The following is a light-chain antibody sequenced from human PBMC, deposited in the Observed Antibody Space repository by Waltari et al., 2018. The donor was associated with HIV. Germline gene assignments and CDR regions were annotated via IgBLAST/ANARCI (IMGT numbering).Light chain of an antibody. V-gene: IGLV2-8*01. CDR2: EVT. J-gene: IGLJ2*01. Sequence: HSARTQPPSPTGSPGLPLPMSYTGTSIEFGGYNYASWYQQHPGKAPKLIMTEVTKRPSGVPDRFSGSKSGNTASLTVSGLQAEDEAHYYCSSYAPTNKFYVLFGGGTTLTVL. CDR1: SIEFGGYNY. CDR3: SSYAPTNKFYVL.